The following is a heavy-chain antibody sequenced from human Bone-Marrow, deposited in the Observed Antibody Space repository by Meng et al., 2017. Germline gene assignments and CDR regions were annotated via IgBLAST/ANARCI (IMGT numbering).Heavy chain of an antibody. Sequence: GASLKISCAASGFTFSSYTMHWVRQAPGKGLGGVAVISYDGSNKYYADSVKGRFTISRDNSKNTLYLQMNSLRAENTAVYYCARDVCWNYVGDFDYWGQGTLVTVSS. CDR3: ARDVCWNYVGDFDY. D-gene: IGHD1-7*01. V-gene: IGHV3-30*04. CDR1: GFTFSSYT. J-gene: IGHJ4*02. CDR2: ISYDGSNK.